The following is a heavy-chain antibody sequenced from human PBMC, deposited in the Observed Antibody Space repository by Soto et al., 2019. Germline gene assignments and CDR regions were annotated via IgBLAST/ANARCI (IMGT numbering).Heavy chain of an antibody. J-gene: IGHJ4*02. CDR2: ISSSSSYI. Sequence: GGSLRLSCAASGFTLSSYSMNWVRQAPGKGLEWVSSISSSSSYIYYADSVKGRFTISRDNAKNSLYLQMNSLRAEDTAVYYFARRVLWSGYYTGDGGVGYWGQGTLVTVSS. D-gene: IGHD3-3*01. V-gene: IGHV3-21*01. CDR3: ARRVLWSGYYTGDGGVGY. CDR1: GFTLSSYS.